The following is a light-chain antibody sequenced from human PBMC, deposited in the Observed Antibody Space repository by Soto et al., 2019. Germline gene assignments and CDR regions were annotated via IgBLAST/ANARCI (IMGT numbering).Light chain of an antibody. CDR2: EDN. CDR1: SGSIASNY. CDR3: KSYDSSNPSVV. J-gene: IGLJ2*01. Sequence: NFMLTQPHSVSESPGKTVTISCTRSSGSIASNYVQWYQQRPGSAPTTVIYEDNQRPSGVPDRFSGSIDSSSNSASLTISGLKTEDEADYCCKSYDSSNPSVVFGGGTKVTVL. V-gene: IGLV6-57*04.